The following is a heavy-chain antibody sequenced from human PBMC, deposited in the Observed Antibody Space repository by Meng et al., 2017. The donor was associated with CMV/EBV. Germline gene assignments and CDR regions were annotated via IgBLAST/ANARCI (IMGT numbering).Heavy chain of an antibody. CDR3: ARESTIFGAVISP. V-gene: IGHV3-11*04. D-gene: IGHD3-3*01. CDR1: GFTFSDYY. CDR2: ISSSGSTI. J-gene: IGHJ5*02. Sequence: GGSLRLSCAASGFTFSDYYLSWIRQAPGKGLERVSYISSSGSTIYYADSVKGRFTISRDNAKNSLYLQMNSLRAEDTAVYYCARESTIFGAVISPWGQGTLVTVSS.